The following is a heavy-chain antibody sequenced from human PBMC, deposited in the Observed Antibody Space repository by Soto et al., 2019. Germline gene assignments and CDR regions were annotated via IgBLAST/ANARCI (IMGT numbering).Heavy chain of an antibody. CDR2: INYSGST. CDR1: VVSISSGGHY. Sequence: KPSETLSLTCTFSVVSISSGGHYCSWIRQHPGKGLEWIGYINYSGSTYYNPSLKSRVTISVDTPKNQFSLKLSSVTAADTAVYYCARDGVIVGPADAFDIWGQGTMVT. J-gene: IGHJ3*02. V-gene: IGHV4-31*03. CDR3: ARDGVIVGPADAFDI. D-gene: IGHD1-26*01.